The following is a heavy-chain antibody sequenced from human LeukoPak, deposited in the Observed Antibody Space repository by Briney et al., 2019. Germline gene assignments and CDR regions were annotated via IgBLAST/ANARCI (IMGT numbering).Heavy chain of an antibody. CDR2: IIPILGIA. V-gene: IGHV1-69*04. J-gene: IGHJ4*02. D-gene: IGHD3-22*01. CDR1: GGTFSSYA. CDR3: ARVVDDSRSDYFDY. Sequence: ASVKVFCKASGGTFSSYAIRWVRQAPGQGLEWMGRIIPILGIANYAQKFQGRVTITADKSTSTAYMELSSLRSEDTAVYYCARVVDDSRSDYFDYWGQGTLVTVSS.